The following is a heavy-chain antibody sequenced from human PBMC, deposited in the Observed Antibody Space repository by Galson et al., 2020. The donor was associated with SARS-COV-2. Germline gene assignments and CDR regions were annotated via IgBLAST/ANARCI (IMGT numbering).Heavy chain of an antibody. V-gene: IGHV3-30*04. CDR2: ISYDGTKE. J-gene: IGHJ4*02. Sequence: GGSLRLSCAASGFTFNSYAMHWVRPAPGKGLQWVAVISYDGTKEYYADSVRGRFSISRDNSKNTLYLQMSGLTAEDTAVYFCARDRRVSYCGGFDYWGQGTLVTVSS. D-gene: IGHD1-26*01. CDR3: ARDRRVSYCGGFDY. CDR1: GFTFNSYA.